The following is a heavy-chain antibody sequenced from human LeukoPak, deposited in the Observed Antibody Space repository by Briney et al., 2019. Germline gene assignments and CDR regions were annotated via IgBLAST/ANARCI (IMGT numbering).Heavy chain of an antibody. CDR2: ISGSGGST. J-gene: IGHJ6*02. D-gene: IGHD6-6*01. Sequence: GGSLRLSCAASGFTFSSYAMSWVRQAPGKGLEWVSAISGSGGSTYYADSVKGRFTISRDNAKNSLYLQMNSLRAEDTALYYCAKDQRGSSYYYYYGMDVWGQGTTVTVSS. V-gene: IGHV3-23*01. CDR1: GFTFSSYA. CDR3: AKDQRGSSYYYYYGMDV.